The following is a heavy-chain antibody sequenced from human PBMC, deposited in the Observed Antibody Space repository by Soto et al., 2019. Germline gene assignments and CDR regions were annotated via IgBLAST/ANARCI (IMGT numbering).Heavy chain of an antibody. CDR2: IYRGGDI. V-gene: IGHV3-66*01. CDR3: ARDRRDGDTI. CDR1: GFSVSSYY. J-gene: IGHJ4*02. D-gene: IGHD3-3*01. Sequence: EVQVVESGGGLVQPGGSLRLSCAASGFSVSSYYMSWFRQAPGKGLEWVSVIYRGGDIYYADSVQGRFTTSRDISRNSPDLQMNSLRVEVTAVYYCARDRRDGDTIWGQGAVVTVSS.